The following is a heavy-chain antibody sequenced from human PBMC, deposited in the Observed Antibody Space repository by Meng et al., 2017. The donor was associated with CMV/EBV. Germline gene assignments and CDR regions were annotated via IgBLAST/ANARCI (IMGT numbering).Heavy chain of an antibody. CDR1: GLTFSSYG. CDR3: AKDYSPYCSSTSCYGYFDY. V-gene: IGHV3-30*02. Sequence: GGSLRPSCAASGLTFSSYGMHWVRQAPGKGLEWVAFIRYDGSNKYYADSVKGRFTISRDNSKNTLYLQMNSLRAEDTAVYYCAKDYSPYCSSTSCYGYFDYWGQGTLVTVSS. J-gene: IGHJ4*02. CDR2: IRYDGSNK. D-gene: IGHD2-2*01.